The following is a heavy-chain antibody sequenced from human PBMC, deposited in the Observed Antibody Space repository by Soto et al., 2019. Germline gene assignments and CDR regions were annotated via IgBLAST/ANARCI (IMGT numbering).Heavy chain of an antibody. CDR3: ARGKYSSSSVNWFDP. CDR1: GYTFTGYY. D-gene: IGHD6-6*01. CDR2: INPNSGGT. V-gene: IGHV1-2*04. Sequence: ASVKVSCKASGYTFTGYYMHWVRQAPGQGLEWVGWINPNSGGTNYAQKFQGWVTMTRDTSISTAYMELSRLRSDDTAVYYCARGKYSSSSVNWFDPWGQGTLVTVS. J-gene: IGHJ5*02.